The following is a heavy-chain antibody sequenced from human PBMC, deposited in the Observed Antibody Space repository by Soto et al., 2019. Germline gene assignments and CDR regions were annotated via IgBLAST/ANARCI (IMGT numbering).Heavy chain of an antibody. CDR2: ISGNGDTT. CDR1: GFTFSSSA. J-gene: IGHJ1*01. CDR3: AKIRGYDLGSTTFQH. Sequence: EVQLLESGGGLVQPGGSLRLCCAASGFTFSSSAMSWVRQAPGKGLDWVSAISGNGDTTYYADSVKGRFTISRDISKNTLYLQMNSLRAEDTAVYYCAKIRGYDLGSTTFQHWGQGTLVTVSS. V-gene: IGHV3-23*01. D-gene: IGHD5-12*01.